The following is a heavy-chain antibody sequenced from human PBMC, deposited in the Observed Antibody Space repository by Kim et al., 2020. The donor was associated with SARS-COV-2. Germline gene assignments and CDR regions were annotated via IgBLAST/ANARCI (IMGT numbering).Heavy chain of an antibody. CDR2: FDPEDGET. J-gene: IGHJ5*02. V-gene: IGHV1-24*01. CDR3: ATDVRYYDSSGYYWFDP. CDR1: GYTLTELS. D-gene: IGHD3-22*01. Sequence: ASVKVSCKVSGYTLTELSMHWVRQAPGKGLEWMGGFDPEDGETIYAQKFQGRVTMTEDTSTDTAYMELSSLRSEDTAVYYCATDVRYYDSSGYYWFDPWGQGTLVTVSS.